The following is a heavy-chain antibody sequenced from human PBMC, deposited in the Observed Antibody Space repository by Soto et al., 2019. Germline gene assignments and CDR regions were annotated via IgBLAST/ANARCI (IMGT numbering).Heavy chain of an antibody. CDR3: AKLGYCTGGTCYLDYYYGVDV. V-gene: IGHV3-23*01. Sequence: QLLESGGGLVQPGGSLRLSCEASGFSFSRTAMSWVRQAPGKGLEWVSSISSGGNTYYADSVKGRFTISRDNSKNTQSLQMTSLGAEDTAVYYCAKLGYCTGGTCYLDYYYGVDVWGQGTTVPVS. J-gene: IGHJ6*02. CDR1: GFSFSRTA. D-gene: IGHD2-15*01. CDR2: ISSGGNT.